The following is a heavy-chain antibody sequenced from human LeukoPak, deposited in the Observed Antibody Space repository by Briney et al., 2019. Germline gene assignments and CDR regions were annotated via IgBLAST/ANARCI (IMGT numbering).Heavy chain of an antibody. CDR1: GFTLNAYY. J-gene: IGHJ5*01. Sequence: GASVKVSCKASGFTLNAYYMHWVRQAPGQRLEWIGWINPNSGRANYVQKFQGRVNMTRDTSVSAVHMELSGLRSDDTAVYFCARDVYRFLRWNFDSWGQGTLITVSS. D-gene: IGHD3-3*01. CDR3: ARDVYRFLRWNFDS. V-gene: IGHV1-2*02. CDR2: INPNSGRA.